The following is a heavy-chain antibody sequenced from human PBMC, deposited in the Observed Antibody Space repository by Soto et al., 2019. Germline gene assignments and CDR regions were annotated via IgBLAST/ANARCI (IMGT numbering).Heavy chain of an antibody. CDR3: ARDRYCSSTSCSRRVWYFDL. CDR2: IGTAGDT. D-gene: IGHD2-2*01. V-gene: IGHV3-13*01. Sequence: GGSLRLSCAASGFTFSSYDMHWVRQATGKGLEWVSAIGTAGDTYYPGSVKGRFTISRENAKNSLYLQMNSLRAGDTAVYYCARDRYCSSTSCSRRVWYFDLWGRGTLVTVS. CDR1: GFTFSSYD. J-gene: IGHJ2*01.